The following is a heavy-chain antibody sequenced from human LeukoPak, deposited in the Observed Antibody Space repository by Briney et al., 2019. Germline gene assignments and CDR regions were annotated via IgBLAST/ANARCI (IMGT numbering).Heavy chain of an antibody. CDR1: GFTFSSYD. J-gene: IGHJ5*02. CDR2: ISGSGGST. V-gene: IGHV3-23*01. Sequence: GGSLRLSCAASGFTFSSYDMSWVRQAPGKGLEWVSAISGSGGSTYYADSVKGRFTISRDNAKNTLNLQMNSLRAEDTAVYYCARDLGQYYGTSDNWFDPWGQGTLVTVSS. D-gene: IGHD3-10*01. CDR3: ARDLGQYYGTSDNWFDP.